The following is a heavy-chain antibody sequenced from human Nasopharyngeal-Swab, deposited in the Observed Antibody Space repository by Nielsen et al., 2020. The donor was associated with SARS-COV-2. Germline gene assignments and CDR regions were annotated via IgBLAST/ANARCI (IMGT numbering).Heavy chain of an antibody. V-gene: IGHV1-69*13. J-gene: IGHJ4*02. CDR3: ARDRDWELLRY. CDR1: GGTFSSYA. CDR2: IIPIFGTA. D-gene: IGHD1-26*01. Sequence: SGKVSCKASGGTFSSYAISWGRQAPGQGLEWMGGIIPIFGTANYAQKFQGRVTITADESTSTAYMELSSLRSEDTAVYYCARDRDWELLRYWGQGTLVTVSS.